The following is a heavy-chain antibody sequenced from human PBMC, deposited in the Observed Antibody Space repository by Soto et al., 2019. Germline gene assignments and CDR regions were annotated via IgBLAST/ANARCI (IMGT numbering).Heavy chain of an antibody. CDR2: TRNKANSYTT. D-gene: IGHD3-3*01. J-gene: IGHJ4*02. CDR3: AKQPSRDYDYWSGPNDY. CDR1: GFTFSDHY. Sequence: GGSLRLSCAASGFTFSDHYMDWVRQAPGKGLEWVGRTRNKANSYTTEYAASVKGRFTISRDDSKNSLYMQMNSLKTEDTDVYYWAKQPSRDYDYWSGPNDYWGQGTLVTVSS. V-gene: IGHV3-72*01.